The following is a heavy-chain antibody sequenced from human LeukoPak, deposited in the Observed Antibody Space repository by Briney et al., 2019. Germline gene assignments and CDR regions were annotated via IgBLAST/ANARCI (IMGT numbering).Heavy chain of an antibody. CDR3: ARVPTVTFFDY. CDR1: GGSISSSSYY. Sequence: SETLSLTCTVSGGSISSSSYYWGWIRQPPGKGLEWIGSISYSGSTYYNPSLKSRVTISVDTFKNQLSLKLSSVTAADTAVYYCARVPTVTFFDYWGQGTLVTVSS. J-gene: IGHJ4*02. V-gene: IGHV4-39*01. D-gene: IGHD4-17*01. CDR2: ISYSGST.